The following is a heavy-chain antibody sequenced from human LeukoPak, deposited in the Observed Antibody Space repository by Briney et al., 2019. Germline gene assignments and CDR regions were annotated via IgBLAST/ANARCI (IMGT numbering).Heavy chain of an antibody. CDR1: GFTFGSPW. V-gene: IGHV3-74*01. Sequence: RPGGSLRLSCAASGFTFGSPWMHWVRQAPGKGLVWVSRINSDGSATAYADSVKGRFTISRDNAENTLYLQMNSLRAEDTAVYYCARGTAGYHSSYFDYWGQGTLVTVSS. CDR2: INSDGSAT. J-gene: IGHJ4*02. D-gene: IGHD3-16*02. CDR3: ARGTAGYHSSYFDY.